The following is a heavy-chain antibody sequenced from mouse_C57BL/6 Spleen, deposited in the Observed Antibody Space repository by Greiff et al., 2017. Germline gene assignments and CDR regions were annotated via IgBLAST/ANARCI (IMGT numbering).Heavy chain of an antibody. Sequence: QVQLKASGPGLVQPSQSLSITCTVSGFSLTSYGVHWVRQSPGKGLEWLGVIWSGGSTDYNAAFISRLSISKDNSKSQVFFKMNSLQADDTAIYYCARNPGRDWYFDVWGTGTTVTVSS. CDR1: GFSLTSYG. CDR3: ARNPGRDWYFDV. CDR2: IWSGGST. J-gene: IGHJ1*03. V-gene: IGHV2-2*01.